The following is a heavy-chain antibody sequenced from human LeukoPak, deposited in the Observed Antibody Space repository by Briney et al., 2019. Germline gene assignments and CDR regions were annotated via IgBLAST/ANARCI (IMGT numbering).Heavy chain of an antibody. V-gene: IGHV3-23*01. CDR2: ISGSGGST. CDR3: AKALQWLGNFDY. Sequence: GGSLRLSCAASGFTFSSYAMSWVRQAPGKGLEWVSAISGSGGSTYYADSVKGRFTISRDNSKNTLYLQMDSLRAEDTAVYYCAKALQWLGNFDYWGQGTLVTVSS. D-gene: IGHD6-19*01. J-gene: IGHJ4*02. CDR1: GFTFSSYA.